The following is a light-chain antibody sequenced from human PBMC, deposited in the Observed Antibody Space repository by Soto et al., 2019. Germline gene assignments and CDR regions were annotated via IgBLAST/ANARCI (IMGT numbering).Light chain of an antibody. J-gene: IGKJ4*01. V-gene: IGKV1-17*03. CDR3: LQHDSYPLT. CDR2: EAS. CDR1: QGIVKY. Sequence: DIQMTQSPSAMSASVGDRVTITCRASQGIVKYSAWFQQKPGKAPKRLIYEASSLQSGVPSRFSGSGSGTEFTLTISSLQPEDSATYYCLQHDSYPLTFGGGTKVDIK.